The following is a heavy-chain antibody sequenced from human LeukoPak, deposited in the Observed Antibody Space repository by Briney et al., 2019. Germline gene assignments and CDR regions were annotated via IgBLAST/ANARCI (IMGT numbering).Heavy chain of an antibody. CDR2: IIPIFGTA. CDR1: GGTFSSYA. CDR3: ARDSTWMVPAATTPGFDY. D-gene: IGHD2-2*01. Sequence: ASVKVSCKASGGTFSSYAISWERQAPGQGLEWMGRIIPIFGTANYAQKFQGRVTITTDESTSTAYMELSSLRSEDTAVYYCARDSTWMVPAATTPGFDYWGQGTLVTVSS. J-gene: IGHJ4*02. V-gene: IGHV1-69*05.